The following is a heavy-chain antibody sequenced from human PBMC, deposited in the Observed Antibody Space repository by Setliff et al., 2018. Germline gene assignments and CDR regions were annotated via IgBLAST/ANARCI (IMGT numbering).Heavy chain of an antibody. V-gene: IGHV3-21*01. J-gene: IGHJ4*02. CDR2: ISSSSSYI. CDR1: GSTFSSYS. D-gene: IGHD3-3*01. Sequence: GGSLRLSCAASGSTFSSYSMNWVRQAPGKGLEWVSSISSSSSYIYYADSVKGRFTISRDNAKNSLYLQMNSLRAEDTAVYYCARATLTIFGVVTPFDYWGQGTLVTVSS. CDR3: ARATLTIFGVVTPFDY.